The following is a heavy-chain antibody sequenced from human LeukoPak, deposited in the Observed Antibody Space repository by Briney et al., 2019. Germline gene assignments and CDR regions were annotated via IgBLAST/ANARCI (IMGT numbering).Heavy chain of an antibody. D-gene: IGHD3-22*01. CDR1: GGTFSCYA. Sequence: SVKVSCKASGGTFSCYAISWVRQAPGQGLEWMGGIIPIFGTANYAQKFQGRVTITADESTSTAYMELSSLRSEDTAVYYCASYYYDSSGYHYYYYYGMDVWGQGTTVTVSS. CDR3: ASYYYDSSGYHYYYYYGMDV. V-gene: IGHV1-69*13. J-gene: IGHJ6*02. CDR2: IIPIFGTA.